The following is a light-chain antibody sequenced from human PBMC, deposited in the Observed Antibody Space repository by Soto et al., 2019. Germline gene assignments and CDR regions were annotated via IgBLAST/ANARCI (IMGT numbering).Light chain of an antibody. CDR3: AAWDDILNGYV. J-gene: IGLJ1*01. CDR2: SNY. CDR1: RSNIESNT. V-gene: IGLV1-44*01. Sequence: QSVLTQPPSASGTPGQRVTISCSGSRSNIESNTVTWYQQLPGTAPKLVIYSNYDRPSGVPDRFSGSTSGTSASLVIRGLQSEDEAEYSCAAWDDILNGYVFGGGTKLTVL.